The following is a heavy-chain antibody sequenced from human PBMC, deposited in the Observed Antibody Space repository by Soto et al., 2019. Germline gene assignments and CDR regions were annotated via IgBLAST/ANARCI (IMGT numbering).Heavy chain of an antibody. CDR3: ARDSGATHHFDY. Sequence: SLSLTCPVSGGSISSGGYYWSWIRQHPGKGLEWIGYIYYSGSTYYNPSLKSRVTISVDTSKNQFSLKLSSVTAADTAVYYCARDSGATHHFDYWGQGTLVTVYS. CDR2: IYYSGST. J-gene: IGHJ4*02. V-gene: IGHV4-31*03. CDR1: GGSISSGGYY. D-gene: IGHD1-26*01.